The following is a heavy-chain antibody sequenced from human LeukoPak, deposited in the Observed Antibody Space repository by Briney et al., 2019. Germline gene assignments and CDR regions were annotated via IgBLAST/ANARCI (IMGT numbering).Heavy chain of an antibody. CDR2: ISSSSSYM. CDR3: ARVKEASAFDI. J-gene: IGHJ3*02. CDR1: GFTFSSYS. V-gene: IGHV3-21*01. D-gene: IGHD5-12*01. Sequence: GGSLRLSCAASGFTFSSYSMNWVRQAPGKGLEWVSSISSSSSYMYYADSTKGRFTISRDNARNSLYLQMNSLRAEDTAVYYCARVKEASAFDIWGQGTMVTVSS.